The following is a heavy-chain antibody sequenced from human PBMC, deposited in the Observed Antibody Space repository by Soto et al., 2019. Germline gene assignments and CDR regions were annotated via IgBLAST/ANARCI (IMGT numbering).Heavy chain of an antibody. Sequence: QVQLVQSGAEVKKPGASVKVSCKASGYTFTSYAMHWVRQGPGQRLEWMGWINAGNGNTKYSQKFQGRVTITRDTSASTAYMELSSLRSEDTAVYYCARDHCSGGSCYRFDYWGQGTLVTVSS. CDR2: INAGNGNT. D-gene: IGHD2-15*01. CDR3: ARDHCSGGSCYRFDY. V-gene: IGHV1-3*01. J-gene: IGHJ4*02. CDR1: GYTFTSYA.